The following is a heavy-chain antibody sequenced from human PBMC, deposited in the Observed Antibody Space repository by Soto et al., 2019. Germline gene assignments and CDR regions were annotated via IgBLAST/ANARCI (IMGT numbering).Heavy chain of an antibody. J-gene: IGHJ6*02. D-gene: IGHD3-10*01. CDR2: IYYTGST. Sequence: PSETLSLTCTVSGGSINNHYWSWIRQPPGKGLEWIGYIYYTGSTNYNPSLKSRVTMSVDRSKNQFSLKLSSVTAADTAVYYCARVRGDYYYGMDVWGQGTTVTVSS. CDR3: ARVRGDYYYGMDV. CDR1: GGSINNHY. V-gene: IGHV4-59*11.